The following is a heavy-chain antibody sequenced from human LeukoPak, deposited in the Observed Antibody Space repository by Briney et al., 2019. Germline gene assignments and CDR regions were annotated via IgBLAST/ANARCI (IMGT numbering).Heavy chain of an antibody. V-gene: IGHV4-34*01. CDR1: GGSFSGYY. Sequence: SETLSLTCAVYGGSFSGYYWSWIRQPPGKGLEWIGEINHSGSTNYNPSLKSRVAISVDTSKNQFSLKLSSVTAADTAVYYCAREGGAYDAFDIWGQGTMVTVSS. D-gene: IGHD3-16*01. CDR3: AREGGAYDAFDI. CDR2: INHSGST. J-gene: IGHJ3*02.